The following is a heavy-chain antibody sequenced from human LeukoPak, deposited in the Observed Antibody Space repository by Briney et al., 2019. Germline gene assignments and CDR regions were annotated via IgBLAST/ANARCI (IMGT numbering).Heavy chain of an antibody. CDR1: GVAVNSYF. CDR3: ARGRGDD. CDR2: ISSEGFT. V-gene: IGHV3-53*01. J-gene: IGHJ4*02. Sequence: GGSLRLSCAVAGVAVNSYFMGWVRQAPGKGLEWVSLISSEGFTYYADSVKGRFTISRDNSKNTLYLQMNSLRAEDTALYYCARGRGDDWGRGALVTVSS.